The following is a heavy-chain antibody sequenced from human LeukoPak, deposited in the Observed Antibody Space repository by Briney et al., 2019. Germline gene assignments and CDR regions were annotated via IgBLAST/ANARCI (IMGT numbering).Heavy chain of an antibody. CDR1: GDSISSGDYY. CDR3: ARDNPITMNGIDY. CDR2: ISSSGST. D-gene: IGHD3-22*01. Sequence: SETLSLTCTVSGDSISSGDYYWSWIRQPAGKGLEWIGRISSSGSTYYNPSLKSRVTISVDTSKNQFSLKLSSVTAADTAVYYCARDNPITMNGIDYWGQGTLVTVSS. J-gene: IGHJ4*02. V-gene: IGHV4-61*02.